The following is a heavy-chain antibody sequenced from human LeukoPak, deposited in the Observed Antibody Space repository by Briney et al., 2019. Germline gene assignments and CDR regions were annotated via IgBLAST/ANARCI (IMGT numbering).Heavy chain of an antibody. CDR2: ITTNTGSP. Sequence: ASVKVSCKASGYTFTSYGISWVRQAPGQGLEWMGWITTNTGSPTYAQGFTGRFVFSLDTSVSTAYLQISSLKAEDTAVYYCARVQIGRTYYYDSGSSYPLGYWGQGTLVTVSS. V-gene: IGHV7-4-1*02. CDR3: ARVQIGRTYYYDSGSSYPLGY. D-gene: IGHD3-10*01. J-gene: IGHJ4*02. CDR1: GYTFTSYG.